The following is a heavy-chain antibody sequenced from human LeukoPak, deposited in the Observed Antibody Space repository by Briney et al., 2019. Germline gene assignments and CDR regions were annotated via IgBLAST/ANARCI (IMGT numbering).Heavy chain of an antibody. V-gene: IGHV3-30*03. J-gene: IGHJ5*02. CDR2: ISYDGSNK. D-gene: IGHD1-1*01. Sequence: PGGSLRLSCTASGFTFSSYGMHWVRQAPGKGLEWVAVISYDGSNKYYADSVKGRFTISRDNSKNTLYLQMNSLRAEDTAVYYCVRDKMMDDRGVGFDPWGQGTLVTVSS. CDR3: VRDKMMDDRGVGFDP. CDR1: GFTFSSYG.